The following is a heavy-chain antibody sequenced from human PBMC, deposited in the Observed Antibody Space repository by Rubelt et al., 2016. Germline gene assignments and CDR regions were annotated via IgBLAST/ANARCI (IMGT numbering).Heavy chain of an antibody. Sequence: QLVESGGGVVQPGKSLRLSCAASGFTFSSYAMHWVRQAPGKGLEWVAVISYDGSKKNYADSVKGRFTISRDNSKNTLYLQMNSLRAEDTAVYYCARRFGEPDWWGQGTLVTVSS. CDR3: ARRFGEPDW. CDR2: ISYDGSKK. D-gene: IGHD3-10*01. J-gene: IGHJ4*02. V-gene: IGHV3-30-3*01. CDR1: GFTFSSYA.